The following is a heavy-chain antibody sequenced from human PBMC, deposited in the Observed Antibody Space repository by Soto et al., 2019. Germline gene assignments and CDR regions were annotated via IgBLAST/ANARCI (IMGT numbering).Heavy chain of an antibody. CDR3: ARGKLLWCGELSSWFDP. D-gene: IGHD3-10*01. V-gene: IGHV4-34*01. Sequence: SETLSLTCAVYGGSFSGYYWSWIRQPPGKGLEWIGEINHSGSTNYNPSLKSRVTISVDTSKNQFSLKLSSVTAADTAVYYCARGKLLWCGELSSWFDPWGQGTLVTVSS. J-gene: IGHJ5*02. CDR1: GGSFSGYY. CDR2: INHSGST.